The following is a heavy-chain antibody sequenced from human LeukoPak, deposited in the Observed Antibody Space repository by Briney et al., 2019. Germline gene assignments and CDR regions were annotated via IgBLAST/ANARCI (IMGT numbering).Heavy chain of an antibody. V-gene: IGHV3-53*01. J-gene: IGHJ3*02. CDR1: GSTVSSNY. CDR3: AKDLLARDSSGYYHDAFDM. CDR2: IYSGGST. D-gene: IGHD3-22*01. Sequence: GGSLRLSCAASGSTVSSNYMSWVRQAPGKGLEWVSVIYSGGSTYYADSVKGRFTISRDNSKNTLYLQMNSLRAEDTAVYYCAKDLLARDSSGYYHDAFDMWGQGTTVTVSS.